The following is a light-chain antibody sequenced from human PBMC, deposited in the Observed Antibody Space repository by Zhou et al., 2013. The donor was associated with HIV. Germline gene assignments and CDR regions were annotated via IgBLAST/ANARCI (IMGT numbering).Light chain of an antibody. Sequence: EIVMTQSPATLSVSPGERVTLSCRASQSIGNNLAWYQQKPGQAPRLLMSGASTRATGIPVRFSGSGSGTEFTLTISSMQSEDFAVYYCQQYNNWPLTFGGGTKVEIK. CDR3: QQYNNWPLT. V-gene: IGKV3-15*01. J-gene: IGKJ4*01. CDR1: QSIGNN. CDR2: GAS.